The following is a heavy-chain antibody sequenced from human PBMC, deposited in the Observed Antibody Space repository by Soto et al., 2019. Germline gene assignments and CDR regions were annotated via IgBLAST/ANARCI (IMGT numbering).Heavy chain of an antibody. D-gene: IGHD3-22*01. V-gene: IGHV1-46*01. CDR2: INPSGGST. CDR3: ARDGRNYYDSSGYYSDAFDI. Sequence: ASVKVSCKASGYTFTSYYMHWVRQAPGQGLEWMGIINPSGGSTSYAQKFQGRVTMTRDTSTSTVYMELSSLRSEDTAVYYCARDGRNYYDSSGYYSDAFDIWGQGTMVT. CDR1: GYTFTSYY. J-gene: IGHJ3*02.